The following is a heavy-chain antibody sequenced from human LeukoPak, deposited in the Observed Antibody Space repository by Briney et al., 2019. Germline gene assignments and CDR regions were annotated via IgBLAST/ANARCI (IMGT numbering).Heavy chain of an antibody. CDR3: AGGTGGRDDY. D-gene: IGHD3-10*01. CDR1: GFTFSSSW. Sequence: GGSLRLSCAASGFTFSSSWMHWVRQAPGKGLVWVSRTNNDGSRTNYADSVKGRFTISRDNAKNTLYLQMNSLRAEDTAVYYCAGGTGGRDDYWGQGTLVTVSS. J-gene: IGHJ4*02. V-gene: IGHV3-74*01. CDR2: TNNDGSRT.